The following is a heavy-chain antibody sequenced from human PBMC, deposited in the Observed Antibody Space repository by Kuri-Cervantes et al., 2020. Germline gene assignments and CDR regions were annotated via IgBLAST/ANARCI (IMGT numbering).Heavy chain of an antibody. Sequence: GGSLRLSCTASGFTFGDYAMSWVRQAPGRGLEWVSRINSDGSSTSYADSVKGRFTISRDNAKNTLYLQMNSLRAEDTAVYYCARVRLVRAPFDIWGQGTKVTVSS. V-gene: IGHV3-74*01. CDR3: ARVRLVRAPFDI. CDR2: INSDGSST. D-gene: IGHD6-13*01. J-gene: IGHJ3*02. CDR1: GFTFGDYA.